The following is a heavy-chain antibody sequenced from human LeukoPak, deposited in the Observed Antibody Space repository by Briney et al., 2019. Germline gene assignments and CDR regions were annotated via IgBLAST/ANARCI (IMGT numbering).Heavy chain of an antibody. Sequence: GGSLRLSCAASGFTFGSYSMNWVRQAPGKWLEWVSSISSSSSYIYYADSVKGRFTISRDNAKNSLYLQMNSLRAEDTAVYYCARDTYSGYGSLYWGQGTLVTVYS. V-gene: IGHV3-21*01. D-gene: IGHD5-12*01. CDR1: GFTFGSYS. CDR2: ISSSSSYI. CDR3: ARDTYSGYGSLY. J-gene: IGHJ4*02.